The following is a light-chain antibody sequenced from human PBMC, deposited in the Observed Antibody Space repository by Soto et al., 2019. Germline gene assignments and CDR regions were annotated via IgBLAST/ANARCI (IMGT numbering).Light chain of an antibody. V-gene: IGLV2-23*01. CDR1: SSDVGSYNL. CDR3: CSYAGSSTP. J-gene: IGLJ3*02. CDR2: EGS. Sequence: QSVLTQPASVSGSPGQSITISCTGTSSDVGSYNLVSWYQQHPGKAPKLMIYEGSKRPSGVSNRFSGSKSGNTASLTIYGLQAEDEADYYCCSYAGSSTPFGGGTKLTVL.